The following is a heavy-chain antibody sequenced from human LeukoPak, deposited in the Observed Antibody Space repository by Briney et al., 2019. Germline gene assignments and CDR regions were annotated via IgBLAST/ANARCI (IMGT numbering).Heavy chain of an antibody. CDR1: GFTFSSYA. J-gene: IGHJ6*02. D-gene: IGHD4-17*01. CDR2: IRGSGGST. V-gene: IGHV3-23*01. Sequence: GGSLRLSCADSGFTFSSYAMRWVRQAPGKALEWVLAIRGSGGSTYYADSVKGRFTISRDNSKNTLYVQMNSLRAEDTAVYYCAKSLGGDYYYYGMAVWGQRTTVTVSS. CDR3: AKSLGGDYYYYGMAV.